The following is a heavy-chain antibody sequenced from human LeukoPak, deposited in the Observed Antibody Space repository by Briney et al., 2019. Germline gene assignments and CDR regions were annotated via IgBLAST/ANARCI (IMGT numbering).Heavy chain of an antibody. Sequence: ASETLSLTCAVYGGSFSGYYWSWIRQPPGKGLEWIGEINHSGSTNYNPSLKSRVTISVDTSKNQFSLKLSSVTAADTAVYYCARGLPAAGYNWFDPWGQGTLVTVSS. D-gene: IGHD6-13*01. V-gene: IGHV4-34*01. J-gene: IGHJ5*02. CDR2: INHSGST. CDR3: ARGLPAAGYNWFDP. CDR1: GGSFSGYY.